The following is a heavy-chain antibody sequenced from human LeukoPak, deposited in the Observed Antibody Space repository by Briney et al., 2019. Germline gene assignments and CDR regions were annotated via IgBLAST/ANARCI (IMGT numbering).Heavy chain of an antibody. Sequence: GASVKVSCKASGYTFTSYGISWVRQAPGQGLEWMGWISAYNGNTNYAQKLQGRVTMTTDTSTSTAYMELRSLRSDDTAVYYCASVRGSYLVGYYYYYMDVWGKGTTVTVSS. V-gene: IGHV1-18*01. J-gene: IGHJ6*03. CDR2: ISAYNGNT. CDR3: ASVRGSYLVGYYYYYMDV. CDR1: GYTFTSYG. D-gene: IGHD1-26*01.